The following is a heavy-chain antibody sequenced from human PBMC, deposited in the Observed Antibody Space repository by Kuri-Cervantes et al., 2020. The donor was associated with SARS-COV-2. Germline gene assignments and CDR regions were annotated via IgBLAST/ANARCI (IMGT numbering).Heavy chain of an antibody. CDR1: GGTFSSYA. Sequence: SVKVSCKASGGTFSSYAISWVRQAPGQGLEWMGGIIPIFGTANYAQKFQGRVTITADESTSTAYMELSSLRSEDTAVYYCAATKGYFWSGYSPIDYWGQGTLVTVSS. D-gene: IGHD3-3*01. J-gene: IGHJ4*02. CDR2: IIPIFGTA. V-gene: IGHV1-69*13. CDR3: AATKGYFWSGYSPIDY.